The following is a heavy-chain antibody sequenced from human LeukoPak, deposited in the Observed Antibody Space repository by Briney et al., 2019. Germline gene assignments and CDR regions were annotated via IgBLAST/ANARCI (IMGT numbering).Heavy chain of an antibody. CDR1: GYTFTSYG. V-gene: IGHV1-18*01. CDR3: ARDQGSSSWYSNYYYGMDV. Sequence: ASVKVSCKASGYTFTSYGISWVRQAPGQGLEWMGWISIYNGNTNYAQNLQGRVTMTTDTSTSTAYMELRSLRSDDTAVYYCARDQGSSSWYSNYYYGMDVWGQGTTVTVSS. D-gene: IGHD6-13*01. CDR2: ISIYNGNT. J-gene: IGHJ6*02.